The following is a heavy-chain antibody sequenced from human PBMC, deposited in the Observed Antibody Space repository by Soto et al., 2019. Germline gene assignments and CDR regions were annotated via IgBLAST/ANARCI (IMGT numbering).Heavy chain of an antibody. J-gene: IGHJ5*01. CDR3: ATGSARFDF. Sequence: EVQLVESGGGSAKPGGSVRLSCAASGFTFTDAWMNWVRQVPGEGLAWVGHVKSQIDGGTTDSAAALDGRVTISRDDSKNMVYLQLNRLRTDDTAVYYCATGSARFDFWGQGTLVTVSS. CDR2: VKSQIDGGTT. V-gene: IGHV3-15*01. D-gene: IGHD6-6*01. CDR1: GFTFTDAW.